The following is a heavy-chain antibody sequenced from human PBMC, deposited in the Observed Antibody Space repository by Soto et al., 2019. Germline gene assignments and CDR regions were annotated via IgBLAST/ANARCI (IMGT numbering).Heavy chain of an antibody. CDR1: GGSISSYY. Sequence: SETLSLTCTVSGGSISSYYWSWIRQHPGKGLEWIGYIYYSGSTNYNPSLKSRVTISVDTSKNQFSLKLSSVTAADTAVYYCARGAVAGTIYYWGQGALVTVSS. CDR3: ARGAVAGTIYY. D-gene: IGHD6-19*01. J-gene: IGHJ4*02. CDR2: IYYSGST. V-gene: IGHV4-59*01.